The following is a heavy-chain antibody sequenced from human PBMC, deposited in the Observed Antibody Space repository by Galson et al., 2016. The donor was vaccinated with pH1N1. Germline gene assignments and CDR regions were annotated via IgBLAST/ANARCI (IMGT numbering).Heavy chain of an antibody. D-gene: IGHD2-2*01. J-gene: IGHJ6*02. CDR3: ARYFSTPSCASPYSYYDMDV. Sequence: SLRLSCAASGFAFSTYAMTWVRQAPGKGLEWVSTLSGSGGTTYYADSVKGRFTISRANSTNTLYLQMNSLRTEDTAVYFCARYFSTPSCASPYSYYDMDVWGQGTTVSVSS. CDR2: LSGSGGTT. V-gene: IGHV3-23*01. CDR1: GFAFSTYA.